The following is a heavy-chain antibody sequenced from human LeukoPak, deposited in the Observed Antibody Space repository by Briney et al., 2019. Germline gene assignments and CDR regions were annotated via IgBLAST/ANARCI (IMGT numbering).Heavy chain of an antibody. CDR2: IYYSGST. Sequence: SQTLSLTCTVSGGSISSSSYYWGWIRQPPGKGLEWIGSIYYSGSTYYNPSLKSRVTISVDTSKNQFSLKLSSVTAADTAVYYCARDPVGATPDFDYWGQGTLVTVSS. CDR3: ARDPVGATPDFDY. D-gene: IGHD1-26*01. V-gene: IGHV4-39*07. CDR1: GGSISSSSYY. J-gene: IGHJ4*02.